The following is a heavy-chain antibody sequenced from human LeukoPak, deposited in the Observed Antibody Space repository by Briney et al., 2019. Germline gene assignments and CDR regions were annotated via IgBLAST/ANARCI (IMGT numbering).Heavy chain of an antibody. Sequence: GGSLKLSCAASGFTFSGSAMHWVRQASGKGLEWVGRIRSKANSYATAYAASVKGRFTISRDDSKNTAYLQMNSLKTEDTAAYYCTRHNMISSSPFDYWGQGTLVAVSS. CDR2: IRSKANSYAT. V-gene: IGHV3-73*01. J-gene: IGHJ4*02. CDR3: TRHNMISSSPFDY. CDR1: GFTFSGSA. D-gene: IGHD3-22*01.